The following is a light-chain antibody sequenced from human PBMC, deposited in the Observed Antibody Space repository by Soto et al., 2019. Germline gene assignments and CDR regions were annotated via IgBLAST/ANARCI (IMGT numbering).Light chain of an antibody. CDR1: QSGSSK. CDR2: GAS. Sequence: EIVMTQSPATLSVSPGARATLSCRASQSGSSKLAWYQQKPGQAPRLLIYGASTRATGIPARFSGSGSGTEFTLTITSLQSEDFSGYYCQQYNNWPPLTVGGGTKVEIK. J-gene: IGKJ4*01. CDR3: QQYNNWPPLT. V-gene: IGKV3-15*01.